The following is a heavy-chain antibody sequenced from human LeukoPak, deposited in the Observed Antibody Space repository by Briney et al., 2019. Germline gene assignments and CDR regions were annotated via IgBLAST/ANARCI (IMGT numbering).Heavy chain of an antibody. Sequence: ASVKVSCKASAYTFTTFGIAWVRQAPGQGLECMGWISTYNGNTDYAQKVQGRLTMTTDTSTNTAYMELRSLRSDDTAVYYCARGGQYAGSYRAFDIWGQGTLVTVSS. J-gene: IGHJ3*02. CDR2: ISTYNGNT. V-gene: IGHV1-18*01. D-gene: IGHD3-10*01. CDR1: AYTFTTFG. CDR3: ARGGQYAGSYRAFDI.